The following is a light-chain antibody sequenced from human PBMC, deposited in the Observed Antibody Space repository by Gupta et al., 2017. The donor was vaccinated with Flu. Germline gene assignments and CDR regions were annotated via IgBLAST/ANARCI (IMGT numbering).Light chain of an antibody. Sequence: DNVMMQSPHFLVVSMGERATINCSSSRSVLHSPNNKNYLAWYQQKPGQPPKLLISWASTRESGVPDRFSGSGSETDFTLTISSLQAEDVAVYYCQQDLRSPFTFGQGTKVDIE. CDR2: WAS. J-gene: IGKJ3*01. CDR3: QQDLRSPFT. CDR1: RSVLHSPNNKNY. V-gene: IGKV4-1*01.